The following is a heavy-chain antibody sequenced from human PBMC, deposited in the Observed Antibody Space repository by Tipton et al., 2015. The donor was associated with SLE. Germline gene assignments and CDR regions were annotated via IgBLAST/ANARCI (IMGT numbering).Heavy chain of an antibody. D-gene: IGHD4-11*01. Sequence: TLSLTCTVSGGSISSYYWSWIRQPPGKGLEWIGHIYYSGSTNYNPSLKSRVTISVDTSKNQFSLKLSSVTAADTAVYYCARGYSIRNWFDPWGQGTLVTVSP. CDR3: ARGYSIRNWFDP. V-gene: IGHV4-59*01. CDR1: GGSISSYY. CDR2: IYYSGST. J-gene: IGHJ5*02.